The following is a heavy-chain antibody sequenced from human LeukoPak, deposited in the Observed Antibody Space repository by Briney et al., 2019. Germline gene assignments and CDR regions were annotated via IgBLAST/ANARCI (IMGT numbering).Heavy chain of an antibody. CDR3: ARGSHYSFSDC. CDR2: INSDGSST. J-gene: IGHJ4*02. CDR1: GFTLSSYW. V-gene: IGHV3-74*01. D-gene: IGHD1-26*01. Sequence: GGPLRLSCAASGFTLSSYWMHWVRQPPGKGLVWVSRINSDGSSTSYADSVKGRFTVSRDNAKNTLYLQMSSLRAEDTAVYFCARGSHYSFSDCWGQGTLVTVSS.